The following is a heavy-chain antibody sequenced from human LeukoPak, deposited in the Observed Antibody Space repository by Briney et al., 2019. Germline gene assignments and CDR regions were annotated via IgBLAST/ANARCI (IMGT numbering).Heavy chain of an antibody. Sequence: SQTLSLTCAISGDSVSTNSAAWNWIRQSPSRGLEWLGRTYYRSKWFIDYAVSVRSRITINPDTSKNQFSLQLDSVTPEDTAVYYCARDRLCIAAAGSWFDPWGQGTLVTVSS. CDR3: ARDRLCIAAAGSWFDP. CDR2: TYYRSKWFI. V-gene: IGHV6-1*01. J-gene: IGHJ5*02. D-gene: IGHD6-13*01. CDR1: GDSVSTNSAA.